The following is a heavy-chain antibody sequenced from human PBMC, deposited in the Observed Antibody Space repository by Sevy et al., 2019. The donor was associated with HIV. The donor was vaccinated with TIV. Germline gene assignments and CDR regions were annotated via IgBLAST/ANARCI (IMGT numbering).Heavy chain of an antibody. Sequence: GGSLRLSCAASGFTFSDYSMHWVRQAPGKGLEWVATISYDGSNKHYEDSVKGRFTLSSDNSKNSLFLQMNSLRAEDTAVYYCALERLSSNVAEYFQNWGQGTLVTVSS. CDR2: ISYDGSNK. V-gene: IGHV3-30-3*01. D-gene: IGHD1-1*01. CDR1: GFTFSDYS. J-gene: IGHJ1*01. CDR3: ALERLSSNVAEYFQN.